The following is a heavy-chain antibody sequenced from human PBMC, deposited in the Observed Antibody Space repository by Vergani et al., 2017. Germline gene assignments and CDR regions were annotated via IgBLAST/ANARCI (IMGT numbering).Heavy chain of an antibody. D-gene: IGHD6-19*01. V-gene: IGHV4-39*01. J-gene: IGHJ4*02. CDR2: IYYSGST. Sequence: QLQLQESGPGLVKPSETLSLTCTVSGGSISSSSYYWGWIRQPPGKGLEWIGSIYYSGSTYYNPSLKSRVTISVDTSKNQFSLKLSSVTAADTAVYYCANSLAVAGGTGSEHIDYWGQGTLVTVSS. CDR1: GGSISSSSYY. CDR3: ANSLAVAGGTGSEHIDY.